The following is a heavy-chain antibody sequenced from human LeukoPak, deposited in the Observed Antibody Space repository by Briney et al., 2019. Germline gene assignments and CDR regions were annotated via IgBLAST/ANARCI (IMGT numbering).Heavy chain of an antibody. CDR1: GYSFTSYW. CDR2: IDPSDSYT. Sequence: PGESLKISCKGSGYSFTSYWISWVRQMPGKGLEWMGRIDPSDSYTNYSPSFQGHVTISADKSISTAYLQWSSLKASDTAMYYCARHQDSYGYNYYYGMDVWGQGTTVTVSS. V-gene: IGHV5-10-1*01. CDR3: ARHQDSYGYNYYYGMDV. D-gene: IGHD5-18*01. J-gene: IGHJ6*02.